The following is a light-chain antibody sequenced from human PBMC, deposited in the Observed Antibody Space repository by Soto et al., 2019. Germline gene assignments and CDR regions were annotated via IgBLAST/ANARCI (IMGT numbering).Light chain of an antibody. CDR2: NNN. Sequence: QSVLTQPPSASGTPGQRVTLSCSGSSSNIGSNTVNWYQQFPGTAPKLLMYNNNQRPSGVPDRFSGSKSGTSASLAISGLQSEDEADYYCAAWDGRLKGVVFGGGTKLTVL. J-gene: IGLJ2*01. V-gene: IGLV1-44*01. CDR1: SSNIGSNT. CDR3: AAWDGRLKGVV.